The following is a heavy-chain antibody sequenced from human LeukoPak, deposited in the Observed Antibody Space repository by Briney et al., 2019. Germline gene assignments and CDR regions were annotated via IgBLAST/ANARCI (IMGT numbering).Heavy chain of an antibody. V-gene: IGHV3-43*01. J-gene: IGHJ4*02. D-gene: IGHD5-24*01. CDR3: AKERDGHKDGLAH. CDR2: IRGAATT. CDR1: GFNFNAYT. Sequence: GGSLRLACATSGFNFNAYTMHWVRQAPGKGLEWVSFIRGAATTNYADSVKSRFTVSSDNSKNSLYLQMDSLRPEDSGLYYCAKERDGHKDGLAHWGRGTLVTVSS.